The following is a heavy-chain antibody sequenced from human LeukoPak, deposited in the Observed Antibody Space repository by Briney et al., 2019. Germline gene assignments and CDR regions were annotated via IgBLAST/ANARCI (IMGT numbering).Heavy chain of an antibody. J-gene: IGHJ4*02. CDR2: IKQDGSEK. CDR1: GFTFSSYW. D-gene: IGHD3-3*01. CDR3: ARARDSYDFWSGYLYYFDY. Sequence: GGSLRLSCVASGFTFSSYWMSWVRQAPGKGLEWVANIKQDGSEKYYVDSVKGRFTISRDNAKNSLYLQMNSLRAEDTAVYYCARARDSYDFWSGYLYYFDYWGQGTLVTVSS. V-gene: IGHV3-7*01.